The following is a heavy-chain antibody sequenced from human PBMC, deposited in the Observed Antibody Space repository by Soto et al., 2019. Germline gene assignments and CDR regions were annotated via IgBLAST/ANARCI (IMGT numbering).Heavy chain of an antibody. Sequence: GSVKVSCKASGYTFTSYDINWVRQATGQGLEWMGWMNPNSGNTGYAQKFQGRVTMTRNTSISTAYMELSSLRSEDTAVYYCARGLLRFLEWSSGRYYYYMDVWGKGTTVTVSS. CDR3: ARGLLRFLEWSSGRYYYYMDV. D-gene: IGHD3-3*01. J-gene: IGHJ6*03. CDR1: GYTFTSYD. CDR2: MNPNSGNT. V-gene: IGHV1-8*01.